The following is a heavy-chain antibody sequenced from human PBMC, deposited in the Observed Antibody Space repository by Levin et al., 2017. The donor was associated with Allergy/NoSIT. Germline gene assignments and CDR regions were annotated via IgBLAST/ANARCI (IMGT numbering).Heavy chain of an antibody. CDR3: AREAPTPIQGDPPDYYYYYYMDG. V-gene: IGHV1-3*01. Sequence: GESLKISCKASGYTFTSYAMHWVRQAPGQRLEWMGWINAGNGNTKYSQKFQGRVTITRDTSASTAYMELSSLRSEDTAVYYCAREAPTPIQGDPPDYYYYYYMDGWGKGTTVTVSS. D-gene: IGHD3-10*01. CDR2: INAGNGNT. J-gene: IGHJ6*03. CDR1: GYTFTSYA.